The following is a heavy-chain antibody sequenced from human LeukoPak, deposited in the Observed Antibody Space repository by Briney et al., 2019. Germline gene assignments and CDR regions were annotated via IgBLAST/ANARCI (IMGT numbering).Heavy chain of an antibody. D-gene: IGHD2-2*01. V-gene: IGHV1-69*06. Sequence: GASVKVSCKASGGTFSSYAISWVRQAPGQGLEWMGGIIPIFGTANYAQKFQGRVTITADKSTSTAHMELSSLRSEDTAVYYCARSVAAANFDYWGQGTLVTVSS. CDR3: ARSVAAANFDY. CDR2: IIPIFGTA. J-gene: IGHJ4*02. CDR1: GGTFSSYA.